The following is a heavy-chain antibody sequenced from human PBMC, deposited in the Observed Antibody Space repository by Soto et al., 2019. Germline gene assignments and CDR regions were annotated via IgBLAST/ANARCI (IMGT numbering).Heavy chain of an antibody. J-gene: IGHJ5*02. Sequence: NPSETLSLTCAVYGGPSSGYCWSLIRQPPGKGLEWIGEINHSGSTNYNPSLKSRVTISVDTSKNQFSLKLSSVTAADTVVYCCARALLYSSGWYLWFEPWREGSLVTV. V-gene: IGHV4-34*01. CDR1: GGPSSGYC. CDR3: ARALLYSSGWYLWFEP. D-gene: IGHD6-19*01. CDR2: INHSGST.